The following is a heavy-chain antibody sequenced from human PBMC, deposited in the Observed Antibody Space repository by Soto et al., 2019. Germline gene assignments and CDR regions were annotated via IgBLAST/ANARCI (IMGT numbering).Heavy chain of an antibody. CDR3: VRDRDSGELNSLIEEDNWFDS. Sequence: EVQLVESGGGLVQPGGSLRLSCEASGFTFSRHWMNWVRQAPGTGLEWVASIKQDGSEKYYVDSVKGRFTISRDNAKNSLYLQMNSLRADDTGIYYCVRDRDSGELNSLIEEDNWFDSWGQGTLVTVSS. CDR1: GFTFSRHW. CDR2: IKQDGSEK. V-gene: IGHV3-7*04. J-gene: IGHJ5*01. D-gene: IGHD3-10*01.